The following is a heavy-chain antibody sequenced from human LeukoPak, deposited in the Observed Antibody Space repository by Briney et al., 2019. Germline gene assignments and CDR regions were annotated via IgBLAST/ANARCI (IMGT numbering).Heavy chain of an antibody. J-gene: IGHJ4*02. V-gene: IGHV4-59*01. Sequence: SETLSLTCTVSGGSISSDYWGWIRQPPGKGLEWIGYIYYSGSTNYNPSLKSRVTISVDTSKNQFSLKLSSVTAADTAVYFCVRQKVGAVLWGQGTLVTVSS. CDR2: IYYSGST. CDR1: GGSISSDY. CDR3: VRQKVGAVL. D-gene: IGHD1-26*01.